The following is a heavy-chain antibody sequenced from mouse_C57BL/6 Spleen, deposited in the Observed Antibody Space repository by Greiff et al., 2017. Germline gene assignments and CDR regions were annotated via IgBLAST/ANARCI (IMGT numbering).Heavy chain of an antibody. CDR2: IHPNSGST. V-gene: IGHV1-64*01. J-gene: IGHJ4*01. CDR1: GYTFTSYW. Sequence: QVQLQQSGAELVKPGASVKLSCKASGYTFTSYWMHWVKQRPGQGLEWIGMIHPNSGSTNYNEKFKSKATLTVDKSSSTAYMQRSSLTSEDSAVYYCARVNYGSNYAMDYWGQGTSVTVSS. CDR3: ARVNYGSNYAMDY. D-gene: IGHD1-1*01.